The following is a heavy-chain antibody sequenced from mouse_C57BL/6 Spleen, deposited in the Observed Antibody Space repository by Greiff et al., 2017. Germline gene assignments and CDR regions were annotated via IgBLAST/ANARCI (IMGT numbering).Heavy chain of an antibody. CDR1: GYTFTDYY. D-gene: IGHD4-1*01. Sequence: VQLQQSGPELVKPGASVKISCKASGYTFTDYYMNWVKQSHGKSLEWIGDINPNNGGTSYNQKFKGKATLTVDKSSSTAYMELRSLTSEDSAVYYCARRNWDDSCFDYWGQGTTLTVSS. V-gene: IGHV1-26*01. J-gene: IGHJ2*01. CDR2: INPNNGGT. CDR3: ARRNWDDSCFDY.